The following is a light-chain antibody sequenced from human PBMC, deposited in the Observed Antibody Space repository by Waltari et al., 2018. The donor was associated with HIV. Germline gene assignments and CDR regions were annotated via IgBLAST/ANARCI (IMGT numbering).Light chain of an antibody. CDR1: TTRVRGSNS. Sequence: QSALTQPRPVSGSPGQAVTIPCTGPTTRVRGSNSVAWYQPHPGNAPKLMIFDVNKRPSGVPDRFSGSKSGNTASLTISGLQAEDEADYYCCSFAGTYTYVFGTGTKVIVL. J-gene: IGLJ1*01. CDR3: CSFAGTYTYV. V-gene: IGLV2-11*01. CDR2: DVN.